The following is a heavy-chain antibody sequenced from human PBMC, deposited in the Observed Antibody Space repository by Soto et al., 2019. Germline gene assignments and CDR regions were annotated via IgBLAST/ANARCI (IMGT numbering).Heavy chain of an antibody. J-gene: IGHJ4*02. CDR3: ARDRITKYCSVGSCYLPATTADF. D-gene: IGHD2-15*01. CDR1: GYTFTSYG. CDR2: ISAYNGNT. V-gene: IGHV1-18*01. Sequence: ASVKVSCKASGYTFTSYGISWVRQAPGQGLEWMGWISAYNGNTNYAQKLQGRVTMTTDTSTSTAYMELRSLRSDDTAVYYCARDRITKYCSVGSCYLPATTADFRGQGTRVTVFS.